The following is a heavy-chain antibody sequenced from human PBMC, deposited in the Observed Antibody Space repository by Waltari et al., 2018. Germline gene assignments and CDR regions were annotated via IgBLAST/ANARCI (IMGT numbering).Heavy chain of an antibody. Sequence: QVQLQESGPGLVKSSETLSLTCSVSGVSISSYYWGWVRQPAGKGLEWIGRIYSSGRSDYNPPLTSRVTMSVDTSKNHFSLKLTSVTAADTAVYYCARVGSGWYGGEFDYWGQGALVTVSS. D-gene: IGHD6-19*01. CDR3: ARVGSGWYGGEFDY. J-gene: IGHJ4*02. CDR2: IYSSGRS. V-gene: IGHV4-4*07. CDR1: GVSISSYY.